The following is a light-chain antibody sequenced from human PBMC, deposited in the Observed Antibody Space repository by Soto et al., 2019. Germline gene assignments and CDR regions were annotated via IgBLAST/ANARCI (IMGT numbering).Light chain of an antibody. V-gene: IGLV2-14*01. CDR2: EVS. CDR3: SSFSSTTTYV. Sequence: QSVLTQPASVSGSSGQSITISCTGTSSDVGTYNYVSWYQHHPGEAPKLIIYEVSYRPSGVSNRFSGSKSGSTASLTISGLQAEDESDYYCSSFSSTTTYVFGTGTKVTVL. J-gene: IGLJ1*01. CDR1: SSDVGTYNY.